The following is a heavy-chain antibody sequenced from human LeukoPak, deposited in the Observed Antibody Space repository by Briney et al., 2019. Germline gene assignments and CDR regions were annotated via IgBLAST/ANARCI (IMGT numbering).Heavy chain of an antibody. J-gene: IGHJ3*02. D-gene: IGHD3-9*01. CDR3: AREGAYDILTGYYRGAFDI. CDR1: GGSISSGGYY. CDR2: IYHSGST. Sequence: SETLSLTCTVSGGSISSGGYYWSWIRQPPGKGLEWIGYIYHSGSTYYNPSLKSRVTISVDRSKNQFSLKLSSVTAADTAVYYCAREGAYDILTGYYRGAFDIWGQGTMVTVSS. V-gene: IGHV4-30-2*01.